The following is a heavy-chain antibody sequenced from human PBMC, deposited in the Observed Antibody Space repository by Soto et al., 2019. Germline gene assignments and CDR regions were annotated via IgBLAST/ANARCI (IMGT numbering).Heavy chain of an antibody. D-gene: IGHD2-15*01. CDR1: GFTFSNYG. V-gene: IGHV3-30*18. Sequence: QVQLVESGGGVVQPGRSLRLSCAASGFTFSNYGMHWVRQAPGKGLEWVAMISYDGSDKNYADSVKGRFTVSRDTSKNTLYLHMDSLRAEDTAVYYCAKDHSLLCSFDDWGQGTLVTVSS. J-gene: IGHJ4*02. CDR3: AKDHSLLCSFDD. CDR2: ISYDGSDK.